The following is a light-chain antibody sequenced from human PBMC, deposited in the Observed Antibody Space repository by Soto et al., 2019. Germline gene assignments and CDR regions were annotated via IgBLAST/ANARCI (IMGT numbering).Light chain of an antibody. CDR2: GAS. CDR1: QGISTF. CDR3: QQVNSCPLT. J-gene: IGKJ4*01. V-gene: IGKV1-9*01. Sequence: DIQFTQSPYFLSAFIGDRVTITCRASQGISTFLAWYQQLPGKAPKLLIYGASTLQTGVPSRFSGSGSGTEFTLTISSLQPEDFAAYYCQQVNSCPLTFGGGTRWIS.